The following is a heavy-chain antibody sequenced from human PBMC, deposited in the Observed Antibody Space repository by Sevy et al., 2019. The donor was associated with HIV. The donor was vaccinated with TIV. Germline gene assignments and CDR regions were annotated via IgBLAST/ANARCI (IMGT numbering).Heavy chain of an antibody. J-gene: IGHJ6*02. CDR3: STDPIIVLLVTDGMDV. CDR1: GSTFSYAW. Sequence: GGSLRLSCVASGSTFSYAWMSWVRQAPGKGLEWVGRIKSRPDGGTTDYAAPVKDRFTISRDDSKNTLYLQMNSLKTEDTGVYYCSTDPIIVLLVTDGMDVWGQGTTVTVSS. CDR2: IKSRPDGGTT. V-gene: IGHV3-15*01. D-gene: IGHD2-8*01.